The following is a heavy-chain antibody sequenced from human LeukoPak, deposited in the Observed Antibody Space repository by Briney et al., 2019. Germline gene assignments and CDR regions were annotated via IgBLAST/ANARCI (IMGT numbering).Heavy chain of an antibody. CDR3: AKVKVAGLYWFDP. J-gene: IGHJ5*02. CDR1: GFTFSSYW. Sequence: GGSLRLSCAASGFTFSSYWMSWVRQAPGKGLEWVANIKQDGSEKYYVDSVKGRFTISRDNAKNSLYLQVNSLRAEDTAVYYCAKVKVAGLYWFDPWGQGTLVTVSS. CDR2: IKQDGSEK. V-gene: IGHV3-7*01. D-gene: IGHD6-19*01.